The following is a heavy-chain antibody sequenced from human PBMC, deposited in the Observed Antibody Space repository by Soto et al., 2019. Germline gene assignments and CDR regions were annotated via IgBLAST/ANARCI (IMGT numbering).Heavy chain of an antibody. Sequence: SETLSLTCAVYGGSFSGYYWSCIRQPPGKGLEWIVEINHSGSTNYNPSLKSRVTISVDTSKNQFSLKLSSVTAADTAVYYCAREFKAYYYYGMDVWGQGTTVTVSS. J-gene: IGHJ6*02. CDR1: GGSFSGYY. CDR2: INHSGST. CDR3: AREFKAYYYYGMDV. V-gene: IGHV4-34*01.